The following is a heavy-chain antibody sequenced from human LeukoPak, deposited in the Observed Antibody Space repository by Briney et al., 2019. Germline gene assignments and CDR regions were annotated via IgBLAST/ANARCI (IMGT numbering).Heavy chain of an antibody. V-gene: IGHV4-61*02. D-gene: IGHD5-18*01. CDR2: IYTSGST. J-gene: IGHJ6*02. Sequence: SETLSLPCTVSGGSISSGSYYWSWIRQPAGKGLEWIGRIYTSGSTNYNPSLKSRVTISVDTSKNQFSLKLSSVTAADTAVYYCARGCSYGTDYYCGMDVWGQGTTVTVSS. CDR3: ARGCSYGTDYYCGMDV. CDR1: GGSISSGSYY.